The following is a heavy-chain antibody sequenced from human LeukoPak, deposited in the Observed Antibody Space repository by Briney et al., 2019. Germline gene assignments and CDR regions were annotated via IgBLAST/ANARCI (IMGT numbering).Heavy chain of an antibody. CDR3: ARGIVIVPAAVPPYFDF. CDR2: INPSSGDT. CDR1: GYTFSGYY. D-gene: IGHD2-2*01. Sequence: ASVKVSCKTSGYTFSGYYIHWVRQAPGQGLQWMRWINPSSGDTKYAQKFRGRVTMTTDTSTRTAYMELSRLRSGDTAVYYCARGIVIVPAAVPPYFDFWGQGSLVTVSS. V-gene: IGHV1-2*02. J-gene: IGHJ4*02.